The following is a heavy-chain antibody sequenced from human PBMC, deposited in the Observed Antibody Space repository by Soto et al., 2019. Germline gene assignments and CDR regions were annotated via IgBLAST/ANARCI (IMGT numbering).Heavy chain of an antibody. J-gene: IGHJ6*02. D-gene: IGHD3-3*01. Sequence: SETLSLTCAVYGGSFSGYYWSWIRQPPGKGLEWIGEINHSGSTNYNPSLKSRVTISVDTSKNQFSLKLSSVTAAHTAVYYCARGPRYLEWLLWGQGTTVT. CDR1: GGSFSGYY. CDR3: ARGPRYLEWLL. CDR2: INHSGST. V-gene: IGHV4-34*01.